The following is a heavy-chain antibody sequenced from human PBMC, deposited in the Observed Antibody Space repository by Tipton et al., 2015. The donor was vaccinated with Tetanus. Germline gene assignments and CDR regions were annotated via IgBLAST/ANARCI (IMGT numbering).Heavy chain of an antibody. CDR2: IDPNSGGT. Sequence: QVQLVQSGAEMKKPGASVKVSCTASGYTFTNYYIYWVRQAPGQGLEWMGWIDPNSGGTVYAQKLQGRVTMTRDTSISTAYMELRSLRSDDTAVYYCARDRGDYIYYGMDVWGPGTTVTVS. CDR3: ARDRGDYIYYGMDV. D-gene: IGHD3-22*01. J-gene: IGHJ6*02. V-gene: IGHV1-2*02. CDR1: GYTFTNYY.